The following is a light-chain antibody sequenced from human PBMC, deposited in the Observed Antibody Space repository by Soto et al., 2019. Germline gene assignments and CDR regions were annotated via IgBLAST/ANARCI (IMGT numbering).Light chain of an antibody. J-gene: IGKJ1*01. Sequence: DIQMTQSPSTLSGSVGDRVTITCRASQTIGSWLAWYQQKPGKAPKLLIYKASTLKSGVPSRFSGSGSGTEFTLTISSLQPDDFATYYCQHYNSYPEAFGQGTKVELK. CDR1: QTIGSW. CDR3: QHYNSYPEA. CDR2: KAS. V-gene: IGKV1-5*03.